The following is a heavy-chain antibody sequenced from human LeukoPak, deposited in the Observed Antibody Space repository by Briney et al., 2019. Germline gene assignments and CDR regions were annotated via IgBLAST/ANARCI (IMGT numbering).Heavy chain of an antibody. Sequence: ASVKVSCKASGYTFTGDYMHWVRQAPGQGLEWMGWINPNSGGTNYAQKFQGRVTMTRDTSISTAYMELSRLRSDDTAVYYCAGGSLVTTKYYYYYMDVWGKGTTVTVSS. CDR3: AGGSLVTTKYYYYYMDV. D-gene: IGHD4-17*01. J-gene: IGHJ6*03. CDR1: GYTFTGDY. V-gene: IGHV1-2*02. CDR2: INPNSGGT.